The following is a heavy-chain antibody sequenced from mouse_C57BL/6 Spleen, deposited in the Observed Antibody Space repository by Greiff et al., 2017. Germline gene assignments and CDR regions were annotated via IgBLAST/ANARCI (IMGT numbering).Heavy chain of an antibody. D-gene: IGHD1-1*01. CDR3: TRDDTTVVAPYWYFDV. V-gene: IGHV5-9-1*02. Sequence: EVKLMESGEGLVKPGGSLKLSCAASGFTFSSYAMSWVRQTPEKRLEWVAYISSGGDYIYYADTVKGRFTISRDNARNTLYLQMSSLKSEDTAMYYCTRDDTTVVAPYWYFDVWGTGTTVTVSS. CDR2: ISSGGDYI. CDR1: GFTFSSYA. J-gene: IGHJ1*03.